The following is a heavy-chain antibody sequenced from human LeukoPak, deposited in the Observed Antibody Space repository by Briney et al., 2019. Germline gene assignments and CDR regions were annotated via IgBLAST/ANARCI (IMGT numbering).Heavy chain of an antibody. CDR1: GFIFSSHY. V-gene: IGHV3-72*01. D-gene: IGHD2-21*01. Sequence: GGSLRLSCAASGFIFSSHYRDWVRQAPGKGLEWVGRTRNKPNSYTTEYAASVKGRFTISRDDSKDLVYLQMSSLKTEDTAVYYSARLFSETYPRYFDLWGRGTLVTVSS. CDR2: TRNKPNSYTT. CDR3: ARLFSETYPRYFDL. J-gene: IGHJ2*01.